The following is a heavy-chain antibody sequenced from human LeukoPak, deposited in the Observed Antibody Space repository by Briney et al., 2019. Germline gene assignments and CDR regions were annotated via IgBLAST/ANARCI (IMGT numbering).Heavy chain of an antibody. CDR1: GFTFDDYA. Sequence: GGSLRLSCAASGFTFDDYAMHWVRQAPGKGLEWVSLISGDGGSTYYADSVKGRFTISRDNSKNSLYLQMNSLRTEDTALYYCAKTAYDFWSGQSPFNWFDPWGQGALVTVSS. J-gene: IGHJ5*02. CDR3: AKTAYDFWSGQSPFNWFDP. CDR2: ISGDGGST. V-gene: IGHV3-43*02. D-gene: IGHD3-3*01.